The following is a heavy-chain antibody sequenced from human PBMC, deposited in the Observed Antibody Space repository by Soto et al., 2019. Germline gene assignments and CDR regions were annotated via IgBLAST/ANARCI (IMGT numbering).Heavy chain of an antibody. CDR1: GYTFTSCG. CDR2: ISAYNGNT. CDR3: ARDRTYYYDSSGY. J-gene: IGHJ4*02. D-gene: IGHD3-22*01. Sequence: ASLKFTCKASGYTFTSCGIIWVRPAPGQGLEWMGWISAYNGNTNYAQKLQGRVTMTTDTSTSTAYMELRSLRSDDTAVYYCARDRTYYYDSSGYWGQGTLVTVSS. V-gene: IGHV1-18*01.